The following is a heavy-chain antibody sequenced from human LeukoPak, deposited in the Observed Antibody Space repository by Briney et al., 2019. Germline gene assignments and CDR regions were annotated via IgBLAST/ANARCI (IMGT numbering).Heavy chain of an antibody. CDR2: IDPNSGGT. D-gene: IGHD2-2*01. V-gene: IGHV1-2*02. J-gene: IGHJ4*02. CDR1: GYSFTNYD. CDR3: ARDPSTRYYTDY. Sequence: GASVKVSCKASGYSFTNYDINWVRQAPGQGLEWMGWIDPNSGGTNYAQTLQGRATMTRDTSISTAYMELSRLRSDDTAVYYCARDPSTRYYTDYWGQGTLVTVSS.